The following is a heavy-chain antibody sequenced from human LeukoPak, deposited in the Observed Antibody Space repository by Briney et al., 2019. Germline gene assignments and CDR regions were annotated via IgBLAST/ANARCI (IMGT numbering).Heavy chain of an antibody. Sequence: GGSLRLSCVVTGLTFRNYAMSWVRQAPGKGPEWVSDISGSGGVTHYADSVKGRFSISRDNSKNTLYLQMSSLRAEDTAVYYCAKDGVQHDYWGQGTLVTVSS. D-gene: IGHD3-16*01. J-gene: IGHJ4*02. CDR2: ISGSGGVT. CDR1: GLTFRNYA. CDR3: AKDGVQHDY. V-gene: IGHV3-23*01.